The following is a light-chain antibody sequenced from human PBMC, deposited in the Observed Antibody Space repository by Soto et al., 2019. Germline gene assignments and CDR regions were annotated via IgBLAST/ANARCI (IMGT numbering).Light chain of an antibody. Sequence: EIVLTQSPGTLSLSPGERATLSCRASQSVTKNYLAWYQQKPGQAPRLLIYDASSRATGIPDRFSGSGSGTDFTLTISRLEPEDFAVYYCQQCATSSLTFGQGTKVEIK. V-gene: IGKV3-20*01. CDR2: DAS. CDR3: QQCATSSLT. CDR1: QSVTKNY. J-gene: IGKJ1*01.